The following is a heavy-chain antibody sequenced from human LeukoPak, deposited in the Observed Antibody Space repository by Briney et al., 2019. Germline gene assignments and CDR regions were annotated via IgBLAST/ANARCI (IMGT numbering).Heavy chain of an antibody. V-gene: IGHV3-21*06. CDR2: TTSSSRYI. CDR1: GFTFSSYN. CDR3: ARDPYSGSYSADVYYYMDV. D-gene: IGHD1-26*01. Sequence: GGSLRLSCAASGFTFSSYNMNWDRQAPGKGLEWVSSTTSSSRYIYYADSVKGRFTIPRDNANNSLYLQMNSLAAEDTAFYYCARDPYSGSYSADVYYYMDVWGKGTTVTVSS. J-gene: IGHJ6*03.